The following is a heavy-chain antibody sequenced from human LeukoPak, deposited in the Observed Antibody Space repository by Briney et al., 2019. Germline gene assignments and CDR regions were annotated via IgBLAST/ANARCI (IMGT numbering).Heavy chain of an antibody. J-gene: IGHJ6*02. CDR3: ARGYYGSGSYYNLDV. CDR2: INPNRGGT. V-gene: IGHV1-2*02. Sequence: ASVKVSCKASGYTFTGYYMHWVRQAPGQGLEWMGWINPNRGGTNYAQKFQGRVTMTRDTSISTAYMELSRLRSDDTAVYYCARGYYGSGSYYNLDVWGQGTTVTVSS. D-gene: IGHD3-10*01. CDR1: GYTFTGYY.